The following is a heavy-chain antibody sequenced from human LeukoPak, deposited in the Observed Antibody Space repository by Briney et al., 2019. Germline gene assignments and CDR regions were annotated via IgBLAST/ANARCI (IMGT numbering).Heavy chain of an antibody. Sequence: GGSLRLSCAASGFTFSSYGMHWVRQAPGKGLEWVAVISYDGSNKYYADSVKGRFTISRDNSKNTLYLQMNSLRAEDTAVYYCARDALSWHAAERHAVGSPWGQGTLVTVSS. CDR2: ISYDGSNK. CDR1: GFTFSSYG. D-gene: IGHD6-13*01. J-gene: IGHJ5*02. V-gene: IGHV3-30*03. CDR3: ARDALSWHAAERHAVGSP.